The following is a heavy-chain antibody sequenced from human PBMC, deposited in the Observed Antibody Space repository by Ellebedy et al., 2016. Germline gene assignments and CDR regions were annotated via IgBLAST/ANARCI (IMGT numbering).Heavy chain of an antibody. CDR2: IYPGDSDT. Sequence: GGSLRLSCQASGYNFNRHWIGWVRQMPGKGLEWMGIIYPGDSDTRYSPSFQGQVTISADKSITTAYLQWSSLKASDTAMYYCARARDSHSASWANDAFDIWGRGTMVTVSS. V-gene: IGHV5-51*01. D-gene: IGHD6-13*01. CDR1: GYNFNRHW. CDR3: ARARDSHSASWANDAFDI. J-gene: IGHJ3*02.